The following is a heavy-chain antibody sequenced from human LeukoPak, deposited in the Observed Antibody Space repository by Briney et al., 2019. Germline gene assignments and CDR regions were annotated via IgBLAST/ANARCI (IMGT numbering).Heavy chain of an antibody. CDR2: ISDSGYTI. D-gene: IGHD2-15*01. Sequence: GGSLSLSCAVSGLSIDTYDMNWVRQATGKGLEWISYISDSGYTIHYADSVKGRFIISRDEANNSLFLQMYRLTAEDTGVYNCVRNSAFAHWGQGTPVIVSS. CDR1: GLSIDTYD. V-gene: IGHV3-48*03. J-gene: IGHJ4*02. CDR3: VRNSAFAH.